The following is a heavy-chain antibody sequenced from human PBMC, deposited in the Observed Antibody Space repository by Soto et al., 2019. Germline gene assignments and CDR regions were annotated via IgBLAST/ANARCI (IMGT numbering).Heavy chain of an antibody. V-gene: IGHV4-34*01. J-gene: IGHJ4*02. D-gene: IGHD6-19*01. Sequence: SSETLSLTCAVYGGSFSGYYWSWIRQPPGKGLEWIGEINHSGSTNYNPSLKCRVTISVDTSKNRFSLKLSSVTAADTAVYYCARVSFSSGWYARSEYFDYWGQGTLVTVSS. CDR1: GGSFSGYY. CDR3: ARVSFSSGWYARSEYFDY. CDR2: INHSGST.